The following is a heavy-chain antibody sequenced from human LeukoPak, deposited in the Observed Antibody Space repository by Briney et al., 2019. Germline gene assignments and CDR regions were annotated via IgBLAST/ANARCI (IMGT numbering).Heavy chain of an antibody. J-gene: IGHJ4*02. Sequence: SQTLSLTCAISGDGVSSNSAAWNWIRQSPSRGLEWLGRTYYRSKWYNDYAVSVKSRITINPDTSKNQFSLQLNSVTPEDTAVYYCARGLVKDGSGSYWTDFDYWGQGTLVTVSS. CDR1: GDGVSSNSAA. D-gene: IGHD3-10*01. CDR3: ARGLVKDGSGSYWTDFDY. V-gene: IGHV6-1*01. CDR2: TYYRSKWYN.